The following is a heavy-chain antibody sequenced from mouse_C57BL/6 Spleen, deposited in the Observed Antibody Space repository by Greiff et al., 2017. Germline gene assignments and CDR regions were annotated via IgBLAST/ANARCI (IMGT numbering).Heavy chain of an antibody. Sequence: QVQLQQPGAELVMPGASVKLSCKASGYTFTSYWMHWVKQRPGQGLEWIGEIDPSDSYTNYNQKFKGKATLTVDKSSSTAYMQLSSLTSEDSAVYYCARHSDYAWFDYWGQGTLVTVSA. D-gene: IGHD2-5*01. CDR3: ARHSDYAWFDY. V-gene: IGHV1-69*01. CDR1: GYTFTSYW. J-gene: IGHJ3*01. CDR2: IDPSDSYT.